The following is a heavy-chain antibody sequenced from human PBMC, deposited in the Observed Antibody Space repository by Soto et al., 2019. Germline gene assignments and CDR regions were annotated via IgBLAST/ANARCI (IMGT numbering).Heavy chain of an antibody. CDR1: GGSISNGDYY. CDR2: ISYSGTT. J-gene: IGHJ4*02. D-gene: IGHD5-12*01. V-gene: IGHV4-30-4*01. CDR3: VREVVALSRGFDS. Sequence: SETLSLTCTVSGGSISNGDYYWTWIRQPPGKGLEWIGYISYSGTTYYKPSLKSRVAISVDTSRNQFSLKLTSVTAADTAMYYCVREVVALSRGFDSWGQGTLVTVSS.